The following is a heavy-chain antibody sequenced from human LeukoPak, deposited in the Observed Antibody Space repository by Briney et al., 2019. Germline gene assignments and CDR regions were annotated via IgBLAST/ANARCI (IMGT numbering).Heavy chain of an antibody. CDR3: ARDLAVSGSFDY. Sequence: GSLRLSCAASGFTLSSYNMNWVRQAPGKGLEWISYTSSSSTTIYYADSVKDRFAISRDNAKNSLYLQMNSLRDEDTAVYYCARDLAVSGSFDYWGQGTLVTVSS. V-gene: IGHV3-48*02. CDR1: GFTLSSYN. CDR2: TSSSSTTI. J-gene: IGHJ4*02. D-gene: IGHD6-19*01.